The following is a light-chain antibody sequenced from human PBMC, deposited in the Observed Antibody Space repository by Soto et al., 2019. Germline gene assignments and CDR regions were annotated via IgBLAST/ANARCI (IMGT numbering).Light chain of an antibody. CDR1: SSDVGGYNY. CDR2: DVS. V-gene: IGLV2-14*03. J-gene: IGLJ2*01. CDR3: SSYTRSSTLKV. Sequence: QSALTQPASVSGSPRQSITISCTGTSSDVGGYNYVSWYQQHPGKAPKLMIYDVSIRPSGVSNRFSGSKSGHTASLTVSGLQAEDEADYSCSSYTRSSTLKVFGGGTKLTVL.